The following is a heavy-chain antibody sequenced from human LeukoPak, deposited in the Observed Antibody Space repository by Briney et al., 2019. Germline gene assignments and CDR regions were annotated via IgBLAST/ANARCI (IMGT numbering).Heavy chain of an antibody. CDR2: INPSGGST. D-gene: IGHD3-22*01. CDR3: AREVWYYDSSGYLDY. Sequence: ASVKVSCKASGYTFTSYYMHWVRQAPGQGLEWMGIINPSGGSTSYAQKFQGGVTMTRDMSTSTVYMELSSLRSEDTAVYYCAREVWYYDSSGYLDYWGQGTLVTVSS. J-gene: IGHJ4*02. CDR1: GYTFTSYY. V-gene: IGHV1-46*01.